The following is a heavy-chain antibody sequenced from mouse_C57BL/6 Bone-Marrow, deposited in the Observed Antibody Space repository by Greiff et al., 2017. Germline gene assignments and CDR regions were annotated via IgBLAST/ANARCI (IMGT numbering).Heavy chain of an antibody. CDR2: ISNGGGST. CDR3: ARHLYAMDY. CDR1: GFTFSDYY. V-gene: IGHV5-12*01. Sequence: EVKLVESGGGLVQPGGSLKLSCAASGFTFSDYYMYWVRQTPEKRLEWVAYISNGGGSTYYPDTVKGRFTIYRDNAKNTLYLQMSRLKSEDTAMYYCARHLYAMDYWGQGTSVTVSS. J-gene: IGHJ4*01.